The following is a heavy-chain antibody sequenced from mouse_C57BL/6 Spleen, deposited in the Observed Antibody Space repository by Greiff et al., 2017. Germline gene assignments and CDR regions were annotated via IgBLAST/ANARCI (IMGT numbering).Heavy chain of an antibody. D-gene: IGHD1-1*01. V-gene: IGHV1-50*01. CDR1: GYTFTSYW. CDR3: ARGFTTVVAPYFEV. Sequence: QVQLQQPGAELVKPGASVKLSCKASGYTFTSYWMQWVKQRPGQGLEWIGEIDPSDSYTNYNQKFKGKATLTVDTSSSTAYMQLSSLTSEDSAVYYCARGFTTVVAPYFEVWGTGTTGTVSS. J-gene: IGHJ1*03. CDR2: IDPSDSYT.